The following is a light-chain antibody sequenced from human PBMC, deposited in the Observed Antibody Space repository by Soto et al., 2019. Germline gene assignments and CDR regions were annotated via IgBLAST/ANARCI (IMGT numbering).Light chain of an antibody. CDR1: SSDVGGYNY. J-gene: IGLJ3*02. CDR2: DVT. CDR3: TSFTSSSTWV. V-gene: IGLV2-11*01. Sequence: QSALTQPRSVSGSPGQSVSISCTGTSSDVGGYNYVSWYQHHPGKAPTVMIYDVTKRPSGVPDRFSGSKSGNTASLTISELQAEDEADYYCTSFTSSSTWVFGGGTKLTVL.